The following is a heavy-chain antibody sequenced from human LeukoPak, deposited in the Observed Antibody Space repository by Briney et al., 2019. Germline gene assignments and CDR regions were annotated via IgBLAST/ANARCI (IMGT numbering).Heavy chain of an antibody. CDR1: GFTFSNYG. D-gene: IGHD1-14*01. CDR3: VRANHYYFDS. J-gene: IGHJ4*02. V-gene: IGHV3-33*01. CDR2: MWSDGNNK. Sequence: GRSLRLSCVASGFTFSNYGMNWVRQAPSRGLQWVAIMWSDGNNKYSSDSLKGRFTISRDDSKNTLYLHMTSLEIEDTAVYYCVRANHYYFDSWGQGTLVTVSS.